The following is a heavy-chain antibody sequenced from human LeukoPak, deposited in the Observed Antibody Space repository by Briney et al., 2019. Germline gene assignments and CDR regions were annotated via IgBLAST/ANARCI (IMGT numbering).Heavy chain of an antibody. V-gene: IGHV1-69*13. D-gene: IGHD3-3*01. CDR1: GGTFSSYA. Sequence: SVKVSCKASGGTFSSYAISWVRQAPGQGLEWMGGIIPIFGTANYAQKFQGRVTITADESTSTAYMELSSLRSEDTAVYYCARRMYWSGYSNWFDPWGQGTLVTVSS. CDR2: IIPIFGTA. J-gene: IGHJ5*02. CDR3: ARRMYWSGYSNWFDP.